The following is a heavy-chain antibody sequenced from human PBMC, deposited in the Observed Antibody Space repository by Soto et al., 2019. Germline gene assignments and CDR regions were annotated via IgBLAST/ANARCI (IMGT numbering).Heavy chain of an antibody. V-gene: IGHV3-33*01. J-gene: IGHJ6*02. Sequence: QVQLVESRGGVVQPGRSLRLSCAASEFTFSNYGMHWVRQAPGKGLEWVAVILNDGSNRYHADSVKDRFTISRDNSKNTLSLQMNSLRAEDTAVYYCARDVEYSGNGMDVWGQGTTVTVS. D-gene: IGHD3-10*01. CDR2: ILNDGSNR. CDR3: ARDVEYSGNGMDV. CDR1: EFTFSNYG.